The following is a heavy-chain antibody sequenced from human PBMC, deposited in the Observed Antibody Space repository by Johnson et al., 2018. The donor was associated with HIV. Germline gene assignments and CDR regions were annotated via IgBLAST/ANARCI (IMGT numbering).Heavy chain of an antibody. CDR2: IYSGGST. J-gene: IGHJ3*02. CDR3: ARVRAGRENAFDI. CDR1: GFTFSTYA. D-gene: IGHD1-26*01. V-gene: IGHV3-NL1*01. Sequence: QVQLVESGGGVVQPGRSLRLSCAASGFTFSTYALHWVRQAPGKGLEWVSVIYSGGSTYYADSVKGRFTISRDNSKNTLYLQMNSPRVDDTAIYYCARVRAGRENAFDIWGQGTMVTVSS.